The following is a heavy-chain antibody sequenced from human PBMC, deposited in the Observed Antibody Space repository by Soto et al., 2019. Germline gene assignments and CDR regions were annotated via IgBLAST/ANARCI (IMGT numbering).Heavy chain of an antibody. CDR1: GFTFGTFS. V-gene: IGHV3-7*05. Sequence: GVPLRLRSAASGFTFGTFSMSWASQTPGKGLEWGAMIKAGGNEKYYVDSVKGRFTISRDNTENSLYLQMNSLRVEDTAMYFCARDWRSGYTSCFGCWGQRTLVTVSS. CDR2: IKAGGNEK. D-gene: IGHD5-12*01. J-gene: IGHJ4*02. CDR3: ARDWRSGYTSCFGC.